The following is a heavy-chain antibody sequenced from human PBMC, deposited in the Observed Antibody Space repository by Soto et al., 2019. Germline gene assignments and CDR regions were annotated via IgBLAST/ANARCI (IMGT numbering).Heavy chain of an antibody. CDR1: DGSISSYY. D-gene: IGHD7-27*01. J-gene: IGHJ4*02. V-gene: IGHV4-59*01. CDR2: IYYSGST. CDR3: ARTKLTGDIDY. Sequence: QVQFQESGPGLVKPSETLSLTCTVFDGSISSYYWSWIRQPPGKGLEWIGFIYYSGSTNYNPSRKSRVTISIDTSNNQFSLRLSSVTAADTALYYCARTKLTGDIDYWGQGTLVTVSS.